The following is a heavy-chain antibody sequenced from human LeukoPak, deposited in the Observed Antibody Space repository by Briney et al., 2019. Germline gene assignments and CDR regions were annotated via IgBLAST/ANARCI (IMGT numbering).Heavy chain of an antibody. J-gene: IGHJ4*02. CDR2: INHSGST. CDR1: GGSFSGYY. CDR3: ARGGPKSQLGVNPFDC. V-gene: IGHV4-34*01. Sequence: SESLSLTCAVYGGSFSGYYWSWIRQPPGKGLEWIGEINHSGSTNYNPSLKSRVTISVDKSKNQFSLKLSSVTAADTAVYYCARGGPKSQLGVNPFDCWGGGTVVSVSS. D-gene: IGHD3-10*01.